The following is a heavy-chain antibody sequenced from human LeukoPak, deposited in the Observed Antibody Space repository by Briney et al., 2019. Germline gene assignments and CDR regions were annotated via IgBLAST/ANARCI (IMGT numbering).Heavy chain of an antibody. D-gene: IGHD3-3*01. J-gene: IGHJ4*02. V-gene: IGHV3-30*18. CDR3: AKGGRFLEWLLDY. CDR1: GFTLSSHG. Sequence: GGSLRLSCAASGFTLSSHGMHWVRQAPGRGLEWVAVISNDGSNKYYADSVKGRFTVSRDNAKNSLYLQMNSLRAEDMALYYCAKGGRFLEWLLDYWGQGTLVTVSS. CDR2: ISNDGSNK.